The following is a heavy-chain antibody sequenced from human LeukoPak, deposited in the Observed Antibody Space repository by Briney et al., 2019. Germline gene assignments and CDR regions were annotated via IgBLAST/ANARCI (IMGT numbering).Heavy chain of an antibody. Sequence: GGSLRLSCAASGFTFSSYGMSWVRQAPGKGLEWVSAISGSGGSTYYADSVKGRFTISRDNSKNTLYLQMNSLRAEDTAVYYCAKDSNRGSYYVIPPPPDDYWGQGTLVTVSS. J-gene: IGHJ4*02. CDR2: ISGSGGST. CDR3: AKDSNRGSYYVIPPPPDDY. CDR1: GFTFSSYG. V-gene: IGHV3-23*01. D-gene: IGHD1-26*01.